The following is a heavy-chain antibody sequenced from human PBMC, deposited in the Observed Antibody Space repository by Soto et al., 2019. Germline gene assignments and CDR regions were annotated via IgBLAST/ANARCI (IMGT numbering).Heavy chain of an antibody. CDR1: GFTFSNYY. Sequence: GGSLRLSCAASGFTFSNYYMTWIRQAPGKGLECLSYISSREVTVYYADSVKGRLTISRDNTKNSLYLQMTTLRDEDTAVYYCARVSASGWHVNGRDYFDSWGQGTLVTVSS. CDR3: ARVSASGWHVNGRDYFDS. J-gene: IGHJ4*02. V-gene: IGHV3-11*01. CDR2: ISSREVTV. D-gene: IGHD6-19*01.